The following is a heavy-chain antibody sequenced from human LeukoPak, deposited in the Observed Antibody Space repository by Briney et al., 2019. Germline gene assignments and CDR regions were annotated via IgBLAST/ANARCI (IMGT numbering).Heavy chain of an antibody. V-gene: IGHV1-8*01. D-gene: IGHD3-3*01. CDR2: MNPNSGNT. CDR3: ARRGGFWSGYLVRYYGMDV. Sequence: ASVKVSCKASGYTFTSYDINWVRQATGQGLEWMGWMNPNSGNTGYAQKFQGRVTMTRNTSISTACMELSSLRSEDTAVYYCARRGGFWSGYLVRYYGMDVWGQGTTVTVSS. CDR1: GYTFTSYD. J-gene: IGHJ6*02.